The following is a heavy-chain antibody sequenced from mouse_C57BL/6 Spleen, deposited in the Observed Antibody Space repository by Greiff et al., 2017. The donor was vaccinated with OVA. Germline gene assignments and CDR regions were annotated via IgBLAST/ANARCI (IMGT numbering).Heavy chain of an antibody. CDR1: GYTFTDYN. J-gene: IGHJ1*03. CDR3: ARESTVVATGYFDV. Sequence: EVQLQQSGPELVKPGASVKMSCKASGYTFTDYNMHWVKQSHGKSLEWIGYINPNNGGTSYNQKFKGKATLTVNKSSSTAYMELRSLTSEDSAVYYCARESTVVATGYFDVWGTGTTVTVSS. D-gene: IGHD1-1*01. V-gene: IGHV1-22*01. CDR2: INPNNGGT.